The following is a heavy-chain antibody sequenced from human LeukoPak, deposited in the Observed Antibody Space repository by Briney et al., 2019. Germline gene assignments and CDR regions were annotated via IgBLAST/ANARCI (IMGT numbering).Heavy chain of an antibody. V-gene: IGHV4-59*01. D-gene: IGHD6-13*01. CDR1: GGSISSYY. CDR3: AIRSIAAAGVSWFDP. J-gene: IGHJ5*02. CDR2: IYYSGST. Sequence: SSETLSLTCTVSGGSISSYYWSWIRQPPGKGLEWIGYIYYSGSTNYNPSLKSRVTISVDTSKNQFSLKLSSVTAADTAVYYCAIRSIAAAGVSWFDPWGQGTLVTVSS.